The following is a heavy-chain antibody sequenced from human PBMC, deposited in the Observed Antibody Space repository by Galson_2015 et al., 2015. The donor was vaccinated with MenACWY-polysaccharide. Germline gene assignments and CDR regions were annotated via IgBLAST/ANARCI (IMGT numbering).Heavy chain of an antibody. Sequence: SVKVSCKASGYTFTSYGISWVRQAPGQGLEWMGWISAYNGNTNYAQKLQGRVTMTTDTSTSTAYMELRSLRSDDTAVYYCARDFVDIVVVPAAIHKPGAFDIWGQGTMVTVSS. J-gene: IGHJ3*02. V-gene: IGHV1-18*01. CDR3: ARDFVDIVVVPAAIHKPGAFDI. D-gene: IGHD2-2*03. CDR1: GYTFTSYG. CDR2: ISAYNGNT.